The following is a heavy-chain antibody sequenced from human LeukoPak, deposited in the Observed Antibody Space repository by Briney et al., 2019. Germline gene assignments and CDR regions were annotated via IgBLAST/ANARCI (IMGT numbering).Heavy chain of an antibody. CDR3: ARHPIERSLGGVPDWFDP. CDR2: IHYTGGT. D-gene: IGHD3-3*01. Sequence: KSSETLSLTCTVSGGSIDRGDYYWGWVRQPPGRGLECIASIHYTGGTYYDPSLKSRVTLSVDTSKNQFSLNLYSVTAADTAIYYCARHPIERSLGGVPDWFDPWGQGTLVTVSS. J-gene: IGHJ5*02. V-gene: IGHV4-39*07. CDR1: GGSIDRGDYY.